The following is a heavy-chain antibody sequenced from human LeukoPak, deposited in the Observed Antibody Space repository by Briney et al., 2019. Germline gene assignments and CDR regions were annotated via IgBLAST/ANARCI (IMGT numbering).Heavy chain of an antibody. Sequence: GGSLRLSCAASGFTFTNHWMHWLRQSPGKGLEWVSAISGSGGNTYSADSVKGRCTISRDNSLQTLFLHVNSLRAEDTAVYYCARGMSATSGYLELEYWGHGALVTVST. V-gene: IGHV3-23*01. CDR1: GFTFTNHW. CDR2: ISGSGGNT. J-gene: IGHJ4*01. CDR3: ARGMSATSGYLELEY. D-gene: IGHD3-22*01.